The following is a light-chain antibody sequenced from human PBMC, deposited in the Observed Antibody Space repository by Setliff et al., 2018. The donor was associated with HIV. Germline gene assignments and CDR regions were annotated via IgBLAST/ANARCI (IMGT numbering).Light chain of an antibody. CDR2: DVS. V-gene: IGLV2-14*01. Sequence: QSALTQPASVSGSPGQSITISCTGTSSDVGGYNYVSWYQQHPGKAPKLMIYDVSKRPSVVSNRFSGSKSGNTASLTISGLQAEDGADYYCSSYTSSSTPYVFGTGTKVTVL. CDR3: SSYTSSSTPYV. J-gene: IGLJ1*01. CDR1: SSDVGGYNY.